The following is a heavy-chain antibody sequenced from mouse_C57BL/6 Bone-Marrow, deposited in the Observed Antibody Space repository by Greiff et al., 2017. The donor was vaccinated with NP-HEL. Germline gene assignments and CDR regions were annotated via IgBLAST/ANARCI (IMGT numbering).Heavy chain of an antibody. Sequence: VQGVDSGPGLVAPSQSLSITCTVSGFSLTSYGVSWVRQPPGKGLEWLGVIWGDGSTNYHSALISRLSISKDNSKSQVFLKLNSLQTDDTATYYCAKPGGSSTIAYWGQGTLVTVSA. CDR1: GFSLTSYG. J-gene: IGHJ3*01. D-gene: IGHD1-1*01. CDR2: IWGDGST. CDR3: AKPGGSSTIAY. V-gene: IGHV2-3*01.